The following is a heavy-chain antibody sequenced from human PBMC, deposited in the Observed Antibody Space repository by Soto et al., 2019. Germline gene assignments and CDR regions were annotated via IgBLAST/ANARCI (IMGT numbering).Heavy chain of an antibody. V-gene: IGHV1-8*01. J-gene: IGHJ6*03. CDR1: GYTFTSYD. Sequence: ASVKVSCKASGYTFTSYDINWVRQATGQGLEWMGWMNPNSGNTGYAQKFQGRVTMTRNTSISTAYMELSSLRSEDTAVYYCAREMRFFGVVITGYYYMDVWGKGTTVTVSS. CDR3: AREMRFFGVVITGYYYMDV. D-gene: IGHD3-3*01. CDR2: MNPNSGNT.